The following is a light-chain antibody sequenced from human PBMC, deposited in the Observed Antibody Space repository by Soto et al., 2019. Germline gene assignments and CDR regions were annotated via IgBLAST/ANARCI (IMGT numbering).Light chain of an antibody. Sequence: DIQMTQSPSSVSASVGDRVTITCRASQAISTWLAWYQQKPGKAPKLLVYSASSLPTGVPSRFSGSGSGTDFTLTISSLQPEDFAAYYCQQAVSFPITFGQGTRLEIK. J-gene: IGKJ5*01. CDR2: SAS. CDR1: QAISTW. CDR3: QQAVSFPIT. V-gene: IGKV1-12*01.